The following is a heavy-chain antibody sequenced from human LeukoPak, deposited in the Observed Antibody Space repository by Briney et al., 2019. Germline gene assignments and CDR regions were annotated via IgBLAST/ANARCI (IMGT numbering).Heavy chain of an antibody. CDR2: IVENGDIT. J-gene: IGHJ6*02. V-gene: IGHV3-23*01. Sequence: GGSLRLSCAASGFTFNNYAMSWVRQSPEKGLEWVSTIVENGDITLYADSVKGRFTISRDNAKNSLYLQMNSLRAEDTAVYYCARYGSSWYGYYYYGMDVWGQGTTVTVSS. D-gene: IGHD6-13*01. CDR3: ARYGSSWYGYYYYGMDV. CDR1: GFTFNNYA.